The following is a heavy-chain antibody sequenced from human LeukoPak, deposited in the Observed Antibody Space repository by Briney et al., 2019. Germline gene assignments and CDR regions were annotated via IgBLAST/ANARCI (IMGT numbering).Heavy chain of an antibody. Sequence: SQTLSLTCTVSGGSTSSGDYYWSWIRQHPGTGLEWIGYIYYSGSTYYNPSLKSRLTISIDTSKNQFSLKLSSVTAADTAVYYCARVKRFGDYLDYWGQGTLVTVSS. D-gene: IGHD5-24*01. CDR1: GGSTSSGDYY. CDR2: IYYSGST. J-gene: IGHJ4*02. V-gene: IGHV4-31*03. CDR3: ARVKRFGDYLDY.